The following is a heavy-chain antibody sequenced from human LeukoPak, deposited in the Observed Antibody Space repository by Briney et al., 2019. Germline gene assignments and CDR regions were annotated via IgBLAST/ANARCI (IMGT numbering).Heavy chain of an antibody. CDR1: GGSPSTYY. CDR3: TRNYDSSGYTTFGY. J-gene: IGHJ4*02. D-gene: IGHD3-22*01. V-gene: IGHV4-59*01. Sequence: SETLSLTCTVSGGSPSTYYWSWIRQPPGKGLEWIGHIYYSGSTNYNPSLKSRVTIAVDTSKNHFSLKLSSVTAADTAVYYCTRNYDSSGYTTFGYWGRGTLVTVSS. CDR2: IYYSGST.